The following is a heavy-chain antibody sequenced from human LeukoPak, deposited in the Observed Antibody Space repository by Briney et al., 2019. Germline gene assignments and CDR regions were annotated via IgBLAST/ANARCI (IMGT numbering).Heavy chain of an antibody. CDR1: GGTFSSYA. J-gene: IGHJ5*02. CDR2: IIPIFGAA. Sequence: SVKVSCKASGGTFSSYAISWVRQAPGQGLEWMGRIIPIFGAANYAQKFQGRVTITTDESTSTAYMELSSLRSEDTAVYYCARERVGIAAADYNWFDPWGQGTLVTVSS. V-gene: IGHV1-69*05. D-gene: IGHD6-13*01. CDR3: ARERVGIAAADYNWFDP.